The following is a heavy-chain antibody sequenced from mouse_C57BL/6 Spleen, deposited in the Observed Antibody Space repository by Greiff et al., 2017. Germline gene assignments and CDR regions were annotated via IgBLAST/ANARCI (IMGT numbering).Heavy chain of an antibody. V-gene: IGHV1-75*01. CDR1: GYTFTDYY. D-gene: IGHD1-1*01. Sequence: QVHVKQSGPELVKPGASVKISCKASGYTFTDYYINWVKQRPGQGLEWIGWIFPGSGSTYYNEKFKGKATLTVDKSSSTAYMLLSSLTSEDSAVYFCARRDYYGSSYDYWGQGTTLTVSS. J-gene: IGHJ2*01. CDR3: ARRDYYGSSYDY. CDR2: IFPGSGST.